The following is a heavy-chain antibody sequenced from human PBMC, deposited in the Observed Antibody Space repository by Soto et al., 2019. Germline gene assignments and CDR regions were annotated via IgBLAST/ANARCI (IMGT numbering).Heavy chain of an antibody. CDR2: IIPILGIA. CDR1: GGTFSSYT. D-gene: IGHD6-13*01. J-gene: IGHJ4*02. V-gene: IGHV1-69*02. Sequence: QVQLVQSGAEVKKPGSSVKVSCKASGGTFSSYTISWVRQAPGQGLEWMGRIIPILGIANYAQKFQGRVTITADKSTSTAYMELSSLRAEDTAVYYCASIAAAATMFDYWGQGTLVTVSS. CDR3: ASIAAAATMFDY.